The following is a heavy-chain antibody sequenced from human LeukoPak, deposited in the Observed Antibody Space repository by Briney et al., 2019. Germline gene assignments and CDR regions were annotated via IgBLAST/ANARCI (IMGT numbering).Heavy chain of an antibody. J-gene: IGHJ4*02. D-gene: IGHD1-26*01. CDR1: GGSISSFY. Sequence: SETLSLTCTVSGGSISSFYWSWIRQPPGKGLEWIGYIYDSGSTNYNPSLKSRITISVDTSKNQFSLKLNSVTAADTAVYYCARGVGSSHDYWGQGTLVTVSS. CDR2: IYDSGST. CDR3: ARGVGSSHDY. V-gene: IGHV4-59*01.